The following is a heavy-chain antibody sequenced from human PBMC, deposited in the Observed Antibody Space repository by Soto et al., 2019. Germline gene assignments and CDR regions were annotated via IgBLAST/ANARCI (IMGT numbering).Heavy chain of an antibody. J-gene: IGHJ4*02. D-gene: IGHD2-21*01. V-gene: IGHV1-3*04. Sequence: VKVSCKASGYTFTDYAMHWVRQAPGQRLEWMGWINTGNGNTKFSLKFQGRVTITRDTSATTAYMELTSLRSEDTAVYYCAKGSRMWTPDYWGQGTLVTVSS. CDR2: INTGNGNT. CDR1: GYTFTDYA. CDR3: AKGSRMWTPDY.